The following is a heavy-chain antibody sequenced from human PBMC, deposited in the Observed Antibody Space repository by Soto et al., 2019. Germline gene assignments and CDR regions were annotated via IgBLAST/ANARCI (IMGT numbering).Heavy chain of an antibody. Sequence: QVQLVESGGGVVQPGRSLSLSCAASGFTFSSYGIHWVRQAPGKGLEWVAVIWYDGSNKYYADSVKGRFTISRDNSKNTLYRQMNSLRTEDTAVYYCAREVLVRGIKYHGMDVWGQGNTVTVSS. CDR1: GFTFSSYG. D-gene: IGHD3-10*01. CDR3: AREVLVRGIKYHGMDV. CDR2: IWYDGSNK. V-gene: IGHV3-33*01. J-gene: IGHJ6*02.